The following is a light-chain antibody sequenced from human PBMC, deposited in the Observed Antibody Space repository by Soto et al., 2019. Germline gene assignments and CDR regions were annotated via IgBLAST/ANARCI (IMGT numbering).Light chain of an antibody. Sequence: DIQMTQSPSPLSASVGDRVTITCRASQGIGNYLAWYQQKPGEVPKLLISAASTLQSGVPSRFSGSGSGTDFTLTISSLQPEDVATYYCQKYNSAPLTFGPGTKVDIK. J-gene: IGKJ3*01. V-gene: IGKV1-27*01. CDR1: QGIGNY. CDR2: AAS. CDR3: QKYNSAPLT.